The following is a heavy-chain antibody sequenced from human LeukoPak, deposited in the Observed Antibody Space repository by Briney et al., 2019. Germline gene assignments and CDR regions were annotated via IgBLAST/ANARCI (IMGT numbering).Heavy chain of an antibody. CDR1: GGSIRGSSCY. Sequence: KTSETLSLTCTVSGGSIRGSSCYWGWIRQPPGKVLEWIGSIYYSGSTYYNASLERRGTISVETSKNQFSLKLNSVTAADPAVYFCARQVVAVAGTGYFHYWREGPLVSVPS. V-gene: IGHV4-39*01. CDR3: ARQVVAVAGTGYFHY. J-gene: IGHJ4*02. D-gene: IGHD6-19*01. CDR2: IYYSGST.